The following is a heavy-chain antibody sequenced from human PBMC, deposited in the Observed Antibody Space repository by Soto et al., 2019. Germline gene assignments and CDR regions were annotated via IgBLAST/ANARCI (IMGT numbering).Heavy chain of an antibody. J-gene: IGHJ6*02. CDR3: AAEHTLMVYYYGMDV. CDR2: IVVDSGNT. Sequence: ASVKVSCKASGFTFTSSAVKWVRQARGQRLEWIGWIVVDSGNTNYAQKFQERVTIARDMSTSTAYMELSSLRSEDTAVYYCAAEHTLMVYYYGMDVWGQGTTVTVSS. CDR1: GFTFTSSA. D-gene: IGHD2-8*01. V-gene: IGHV1-58*01.